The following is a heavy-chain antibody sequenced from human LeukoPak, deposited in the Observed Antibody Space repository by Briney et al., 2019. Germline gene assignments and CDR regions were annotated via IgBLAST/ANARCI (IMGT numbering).Heavy chain of an antibody. Sequence: GGSLRLSCAASGFTFSDYYMSWIRQAPGKGLEWVSYISSSGSTIYYADSVKGRFTISRDNAKNSLYLQMNSLRAEDTAVYYCARRELRFLEWLLWGAFDIWGQGTMVTVSS. V-gene: IGHV3-11*04. D-gene: IGHD3-3*01. CDR1: GFTFSDYY. CDR3: ARRELRFLEWLLWGAFDI. CDR2: ISSSGSTI. J-gene: IGHJ3*02.